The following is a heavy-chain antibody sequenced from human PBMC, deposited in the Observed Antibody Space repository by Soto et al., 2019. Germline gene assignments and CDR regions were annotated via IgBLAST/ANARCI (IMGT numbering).Heavy chain of an antibody. J-gene: IGHJ3*02. CDR1: GFTFSSYS. V-gene: IGHV3-21*01. CDR3: ARAALTYSSGWYGPRRGAFDI. D-gene: IGHD6-19*01. Sequence: GGSLRLSCAASGFTFSSYSMNWVRQAPGKGLEWVSSISSSSSYICYADSVKGRFTISRDNAKNSLYLQMNSLRAEDTAEYYCARAALTYSSGWYGPRRGAFDIWGQGTMVTVSS. CDR2: ISSSSSYI.